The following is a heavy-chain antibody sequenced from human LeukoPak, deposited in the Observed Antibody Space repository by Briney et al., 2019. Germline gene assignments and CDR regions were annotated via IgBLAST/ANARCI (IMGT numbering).Heavy chain of an antibody. CDR3: ARVGYYYDSSGYNNWFDP. CDR2: IYYSGST. D-gene: IGHD3-22*01. CDR1: GGSISSSSYY. Sequence: PSETLSLTCTVSGGSISSSSYYWGWIRQPPGKGLEWIGSIYYSGSTYYNPSLKSRVTISVDTSKNQFSLKLSSVTAADTAVYYCARVGYYYDSSGYNNWFDPWGQGTLVTVSS. J-gene: IGHJ5*02. V-gene: IGHV4-39*07.